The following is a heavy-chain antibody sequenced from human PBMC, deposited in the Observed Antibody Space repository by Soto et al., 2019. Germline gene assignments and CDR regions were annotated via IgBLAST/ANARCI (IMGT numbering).Heavy chain of an antibody. Sequence: SETLSLTCTVSGGSISSGDYYWSWIRQPPGKGLEWIGYIYYSGSTYYNPSLKSRVTISVDTSKNQFSLKLSSVTAADTAVYYCARDLLEGDYFDYWGQGTLVTVSS. V-gene: IGHV4-30-4*01. CDR2: IYYSGST. D-gene: IGHD2-15*01. CDR3: ARDLLEGDYFDY. CDR1: GGSISSGDYY. J-gene: IGHJ4*02.